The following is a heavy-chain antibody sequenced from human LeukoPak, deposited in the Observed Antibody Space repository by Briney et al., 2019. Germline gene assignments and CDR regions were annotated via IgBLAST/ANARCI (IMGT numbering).Heavy chain of an antibody. J-gene: IGHJ5*02. CDR2: ISSSSSYT. Sequence: PGGSLRLSCAASGFTFSDYYMSWIRQAPGKGLEWVSYISSSSSYTNYADSVKGRFTISRDNAKNSLYLQMNSLRAEDTAVYYCARELSMVRGGRGFDPWGQGTLVTVSS. V-gene: IGHV3-11*06. CDR3: ARELSMVRGGRGFDP. D-gene: IGHD3-10*01. CDR1: GFTFSDYY.